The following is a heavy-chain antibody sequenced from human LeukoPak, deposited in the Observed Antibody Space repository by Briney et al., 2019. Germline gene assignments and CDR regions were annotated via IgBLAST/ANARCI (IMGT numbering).Heavy chain of an antibody. CDR1: GFTFSSYA. Sequence: GGSLRLSCTASGFTFSSYAMSWVRQAPGKGLEGVSAISGSGGSTYYADSVKGRFTISRDNSKNTLSLQMNTLRAEDTAVYYCARGTDIVATISFYYYYMDVWGKGTTVTVSS. V-gene: IGHV3-23*01. D-gene: IGHD5-12*01. J-gene: IGHJ6*03. CDR3: ARGTDIVATISFYYYYMDV. CDR2: ISGSGGST.